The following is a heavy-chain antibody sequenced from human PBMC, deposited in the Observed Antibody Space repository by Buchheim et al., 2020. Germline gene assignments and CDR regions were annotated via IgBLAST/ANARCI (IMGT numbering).Heavy chain of an antibody. J-gene: IGHJ4*02. D-gene: IGHD2-15*01. CDR2: INAGNGNT. CDR1: GYTFTTYA. CDR3: AREDGSGHYHRDSYDH. V-gene: IGHV1-3*01. Sequence: QVQLVQPGAEVKEPGASVKVSCKASGYTFTTYAIHWVRQAPRQRLEWMGWINAGNGNTEYSQKFQGRVTITRDTSATIAYMELSRLRSEDTAVYYCAREDGSGHYHRDSYDHWGQGT.